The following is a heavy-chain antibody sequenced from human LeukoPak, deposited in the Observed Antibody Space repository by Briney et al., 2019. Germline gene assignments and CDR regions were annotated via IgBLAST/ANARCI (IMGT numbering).Heavy chain of an antibody. CDR3: AREGVYYYVLAGYHSNWFDP. CDR1: GFTFSSYG. Sequence: GGALRLSCAASGFTFSSYGMHWVRQAPGKGLEWVAYIQYDGSNQQYADSVKGRFTIFRDNPKNTVYPQIDILRAEDTAVYYCAREGVYYYVLAGYHSNWFDPWGQGTLVTVS. CDR2: IQYDGSNQ. D-gene: IGHD3-9*01. V-gene: IGHV3-30*02. J-gene: IGHJ5*02.